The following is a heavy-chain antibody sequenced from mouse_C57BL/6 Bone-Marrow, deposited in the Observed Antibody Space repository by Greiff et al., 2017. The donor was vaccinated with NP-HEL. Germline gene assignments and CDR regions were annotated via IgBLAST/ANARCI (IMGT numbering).Heavy chain of an antibody. D-gene: IGHD1-1*01. CDR1: GFNIKDDY. Sequence: VQLQQSGAELVRPGASVKLSCTASGFNIKDDYMHWVKQRPEQGLEWIGWIDPENGDTEYASKFQGKATITADTSSNTAYLQLSSLTSEDTAVYYCTPLCCYGNKGYGGQGTTLTVSS. CDR3: TPLCCYGNKGY. J-gene: IGHJ2*01. V-gene: IGHV14-4*01. CDR2: IDPENGDT.